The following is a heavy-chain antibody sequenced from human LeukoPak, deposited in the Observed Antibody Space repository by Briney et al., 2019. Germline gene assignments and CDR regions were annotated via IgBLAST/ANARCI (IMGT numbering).Heavy chain of an antibody. CDR1: GGSISSGGYY. V-gene: IGHV4-30-2*01. Sequence: SQTLSLTCTVSGGSISSGGYYWSWIRQPPGKGLEWIGYIYHSGSTYYNPSLKSRVTISVDRSKNQFSLKLSSVTAADTAVYYCASVGVAARSRYYMDVWGKGTTVTVSS. D-gene: IGHD6-6*01. J-gene: IGHJ6*03. CDR3: ASVGVAARSRYYMDV. CDR2: IYHSGST.